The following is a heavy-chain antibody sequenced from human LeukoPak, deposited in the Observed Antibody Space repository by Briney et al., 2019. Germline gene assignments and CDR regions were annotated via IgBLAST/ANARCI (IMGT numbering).Heavy chain of an antibody. J-gene: IGHJ3*02. CDR1: GFTFSSYS. V-gene: IGHV3-21*01. CDR2: ISSSSTYM. Sequence: GGSLRLSCAASGFTFSSYSMNWVRQAPGKGLEWASSISSSSTYMYYADSVRGRFTISRDNAENSLYLQMNSLRAEDTAVYYCARGGYFYDSSGYPIWGQGTMVTVSS. D-gene: IGHD3-22*01. CDR3: ARGGYFYDSSGYPI.